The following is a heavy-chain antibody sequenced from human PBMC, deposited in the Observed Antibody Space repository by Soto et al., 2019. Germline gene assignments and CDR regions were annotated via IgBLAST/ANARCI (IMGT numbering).Heavy chain of an antibody. Sequence: QVQLVQSGAEVKKPGSSVKVSCKASGGTFSSYAISWVRQAPGQGLEWMGGIIPIFGTANYAQKFKGRVTITADESTSTAYMELSSLRSEDTAVYYCARGLRFLEWSPTPYYYYYGMDVWGQGTTVTVSS. CDR3: ARGLRFLEWSPTPYYYYYGMDV. CDR2: IIPIFGTA. J-gene: IGHJ6*02. CDR1: GGTFSSYA. D-gene: IGHD3-3*01. V-gene: IGHV1-69*01.